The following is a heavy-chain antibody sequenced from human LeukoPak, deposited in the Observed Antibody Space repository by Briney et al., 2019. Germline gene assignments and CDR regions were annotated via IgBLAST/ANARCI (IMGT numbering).Heavy chain of an antibody. D-gene: IGHD3-3*01. CDR1: GYTLTELS. CDR2: FDPEDGET. J-gene: IGHJ5*02. Sequence: GASVKVSCKVSGYTLTELSMHWVRQAPGKGLEWMGGFDPEDGETIYAQKFQGRVTMTRDTSTSTVYMELSSLRSEDTAVYYCARGRWANYDFSRFDPWGQGTLVTVST. CDR3: ARGRWANYDFSRFDP. V-gene: IGHV1-24*01.